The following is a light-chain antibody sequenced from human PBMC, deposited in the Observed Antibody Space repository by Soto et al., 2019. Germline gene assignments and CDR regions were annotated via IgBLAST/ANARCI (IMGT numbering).Light chain of an antibody. CDR3: QQYGISIT. CDR2: GTS. CDR1: QSVSSN. Sequence: DIVLKQSPATLSLSPGERATLYCGASQSVSSNLAWYQQQLGQAPRLLIYGTSSRATGIPDRFSGSGSGTDFTLTICRLEPEDFAVYYCQQYGISITFGQGTKVDIK. V-gene: IGKV3-20*01. J-gene: IGKJ1*01.